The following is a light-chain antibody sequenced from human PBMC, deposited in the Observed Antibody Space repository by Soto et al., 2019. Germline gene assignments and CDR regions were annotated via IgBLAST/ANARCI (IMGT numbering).Light chain of an antibody. CDR3: SSYTSSLYV. Sequence: QSVLTQPASVSGSPGQSITISCTGTSSDVGGYNYVSWYQQHPGKAPKLMIYDVSNRPSGVSNRFPGSKSGNTASLTISGLQAEDEADYYCSSYTSSLYVFGTGTKVTVL. V-gene: IGLV2-14*01. J-gene: IGLJ1*01. CDR1: SSDVGGYNY. CDR2: DVS.